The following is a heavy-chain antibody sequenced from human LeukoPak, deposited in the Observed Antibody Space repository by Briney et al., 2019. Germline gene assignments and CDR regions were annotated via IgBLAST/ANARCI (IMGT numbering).Heavy chain of an antibody. CDR3: ARDFYGDGYNS. CDR1: GGSVSSGSYY. CDR2: IYYSGST. J-gene: IGHJ5*02. D-gene: IGHD5-24*01. V-gene: IGHV4-61*01. Sequence: PSETLSLTCTVSGGSVSSGSYYWSWIRQPPGKGLEWIGYIYYSGSTNYNPSLKSRVTISVDTSKNQFSLKLSSVTAADTAVYYCARDFYGDGYNSWGQGTLVTVSS.